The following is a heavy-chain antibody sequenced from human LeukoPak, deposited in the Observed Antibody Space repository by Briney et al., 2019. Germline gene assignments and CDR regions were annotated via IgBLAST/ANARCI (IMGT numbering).Heavy chain of an antibody. CDR3: ARGGFRSSIFWED. CDR2: MNQDGSER. V-gene: IGHV3-7*01. J-gene: IGHJ3*01. Sequence: GGSLRLSCATTGFSFNEKWMTWVRQAPGKGLEWVANMNQDGSERYYVDSVKGRFTISRDNTKNSLYLQMNGLKVEDMAVYYCARGGFRSSIFWEDWGQGTMVTVSS. CDR1: GFSFNEKW. D-gene: IGHD3-9*01.